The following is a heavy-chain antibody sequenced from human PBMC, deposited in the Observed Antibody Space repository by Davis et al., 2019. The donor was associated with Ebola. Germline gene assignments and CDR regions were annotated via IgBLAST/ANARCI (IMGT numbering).Heavy chain of an antibody. CDR2: IYHSGST. D-gene: IGHD2-2*02. J-gene: IGHJ4*02. CDR3: ARAGPAAIWIDY. CDR1: GGSFSGYS. Sequence: LRLSCAVYGGSFSGYSWSWIRQPPGKGLEWIGYIYHSGSTYYNPSLKSRVTISVDRSKNQFSLKLSSVTAADTAVYYCARAGPAAIWIDYWGQGTLVTVSS. V-gene: IGHV4-30-2*01.